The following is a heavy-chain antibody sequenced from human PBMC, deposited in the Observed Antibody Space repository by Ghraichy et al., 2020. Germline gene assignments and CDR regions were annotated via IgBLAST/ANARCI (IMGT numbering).Heavy chain of an antibody. Sequence: GGSLRLSCAASGFTFSSYGMHWVRQAPGKGLEWVAVISYDGSNKYYADSVKGRFTISRDNSKNTLYLQMNSLRAEDTAVYYCAKDYRPFTYLVPYYFDYWGQGTLVTVSS. D-gene: IGHD6-13*01. V-gene: IGHV3-30*18. CDR1: GFTFSSYG. J-gene: IGHJ4*02. CDR2: ISYDGSNK. CDR3: AKDYRPFTYLVPYYFDY.